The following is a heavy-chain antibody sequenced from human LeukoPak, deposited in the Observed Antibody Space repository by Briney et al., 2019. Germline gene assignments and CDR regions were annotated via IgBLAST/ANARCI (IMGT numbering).Heavy chain of an antibody. V-gene: IGHV4-59*08. CDR1: GGSISSYY. D-gene: IGHD4-23*01. J-gene: IGHJ4*02. Sequence: PSETLSLTCTVSGGSISSYYWSWIRQPPGKGLEWIGYIYYSGSTNYNPSLKSRVTISVEKSKNKFSLKLSSVTAADTAVYYCATLDYGGNATPFDYWGQGTLVTVSS. CDR2: IYYSGST. CDR3: ATLDYGGNATPFDY.